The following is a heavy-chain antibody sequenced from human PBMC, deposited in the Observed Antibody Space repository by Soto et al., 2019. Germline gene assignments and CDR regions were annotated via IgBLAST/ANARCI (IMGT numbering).Heavy chain of an antibody. J-gene: IGHJ4*02. CDR3: VRSQWELRSPLDH. V-gene: IGHV5-51*01. Sequence: PGESLNISCKSSGYTFNIYWIGWVRQIPGKGLEWMGAVYPGDSDTRYSPSFQGQVTISADKSISTAYLQWSSLKASDTAVYYCVRSQWELRSPLDHWGQGTLVTVSS. CDR2: VYPGDSDT. CDR1: GYTFNIYW. D-gene: IGHD1-26*01.